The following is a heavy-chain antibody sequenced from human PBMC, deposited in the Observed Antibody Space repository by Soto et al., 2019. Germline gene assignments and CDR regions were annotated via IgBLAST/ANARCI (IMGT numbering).Heavy chain of an antibody. CDR1: GFTFNKYG. Sequence: QVQLVESGGGVVQPGRSLRLSCAASGFTFNKYGMHWVRQAPGKGLEWVALISDDGSSTYYGDSVKGRFTISRDDSKNTLYLQMNSLRAEYTALYYCAKQYGDYSEDYLDYWGQGTLVTVSS. D-gene: IGHD4-17*01. J-gene: IGHJ4*02. CDR2: ISDDGSST. V-gene: IGHV3-30*18. CDR3: AKQYGDYSEDYLDY.